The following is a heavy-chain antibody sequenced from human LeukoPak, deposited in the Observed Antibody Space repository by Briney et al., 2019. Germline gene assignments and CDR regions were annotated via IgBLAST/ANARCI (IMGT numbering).Heavy chain of an antibody. J-gene: IGHJ3*02. D-gene: IGHD3-9*01. Sequence: PSETLSLTCTVSGGSISSYYWSWIRQPPGKGLEWIGYIYYSGSTNYNPSLKSRVTISVDTSKNQFSLKLSSVTAADTAVYYCARDQSGLRYFDWLFGHDAFDIWGQGTMVTVSS. V-gene: IGHV4-59*12. CDR1: GGSISSYY. CDR2: IYYSGST. CDR3: ARDQSGLRYFDWLFGHDAFDI.